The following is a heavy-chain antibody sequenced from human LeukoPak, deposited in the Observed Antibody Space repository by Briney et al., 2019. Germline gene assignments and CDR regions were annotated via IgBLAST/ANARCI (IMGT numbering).Heavy chain of an antibody. Sequence: ASVKVSCKASGYSFTVYYMHWVRQAPGQGLEWMGCINPNSGGTNYAQKFQGRVTMTRDTSISTAYMELSRLRSDDTAVYYCARDPGGSGRRYSFDYWGQGTLVTVSS. CDR3: ARDPGGSGRRYSFDY. CDR1: GYSFTVYY. V-gene: IGHV1-2*02. D-gene: IGHD6-19*01. CDR2: INPNSGGT. J-gene: IGHJ4*02.